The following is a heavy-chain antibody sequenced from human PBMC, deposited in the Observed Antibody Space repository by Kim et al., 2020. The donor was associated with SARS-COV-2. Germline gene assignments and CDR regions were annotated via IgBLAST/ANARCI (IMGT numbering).Heavy chain of an antibody. CDR1: GYTFTSYG. CDR3: ARDPTPYGSGSVGP. J-gene: IGHJ5*02. Sequence: ASVKVSCKASGYTFTSYGISWVRQAPGQGLEWMGWISAYNGNTNYAQKLQGRVTMTTDTSTSTAYMELRSLRSDDTAVYYCARDPTPYGSGSVGPWGQGTLVTVSS. D-gene: IGHD3-10*01. V-gene: IGHV1-18*01. CDR2: ISAYNGNT.